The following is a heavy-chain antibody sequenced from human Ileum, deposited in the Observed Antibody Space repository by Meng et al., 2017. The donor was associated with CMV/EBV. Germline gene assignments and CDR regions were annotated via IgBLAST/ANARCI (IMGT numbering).Heavy chain of an antibody. CDR2: IRSKANSYAT. CDR1: GFTYVDSA. CDR3: TSSTIFGNHYYMDV. Sequence: VPLVESGGGLVHPGGSLNFFGAAPGFTYVDSAMHWVRKASGKGLEWVGRIRSKANSYATAYAASVKGRFTISRDDSKNTAYLQMNSLKTEDTAVYYCTSSTIFGNHYYMDVWGKGTTVTVSS. V-gene: IGHV3-73*02. D-gene: IGHD3-3*01. J-gene: IGHJ6*03.